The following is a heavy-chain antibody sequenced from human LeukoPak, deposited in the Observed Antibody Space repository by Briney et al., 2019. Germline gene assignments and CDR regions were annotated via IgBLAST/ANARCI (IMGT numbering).Heavy chain of an antibody. CDR3: ARVWIQLWPEVYYGMDV. J-gene: IGHJ6*02. CDR2: IIPILGIA. CDR1: GGTFSSYA. Sequence: ASVKVSCKASGGTFSSYAISWVRQAPGQGLEWMGRIIPILGIANYAQKFQGRVTITADKSTSTAYMELSSLRSEDTAVYYCARVWIQLWPEVYYGMDVWGQGTTVTVSS. V-gene: IGHV1-69*04. D-gene: IGHD5-18*01.